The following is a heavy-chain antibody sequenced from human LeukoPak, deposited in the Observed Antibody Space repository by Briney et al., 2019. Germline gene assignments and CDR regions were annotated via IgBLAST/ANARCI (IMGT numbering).Heavy chain of an antibody. CDR2: ISAYNGNT. Sequence: GASVKVSCKASGYTFTSYGISWVRQAPGQGLEWMGWISAYNGNTNYAQKLQGRVTMTTDTSTSTAYMELRSLRSDDTAVYYCARDQAPMVRGVKPYYYYMDVWGKGTTVTVSS. CDR1: GYTFTSYG. V-gene: IGHV1-18*01. CDR3: ARDQAPMVRGVKPYYYYMDV. J-gene: IGHJ6*03. D-gene: IGHD3-10*01.